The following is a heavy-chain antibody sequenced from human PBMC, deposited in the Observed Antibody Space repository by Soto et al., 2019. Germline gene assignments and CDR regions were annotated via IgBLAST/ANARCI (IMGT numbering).Heavy chain of an antibody. J-gene: IGHJ4*02. V-gene: IGHV3-30-3*01. Sequence: QVQLVESGGGVVQPGRSLRLSCAASGFTFSSYALHRVRQAPGKGLEWVAVISQDGSNKYYADSVKGRLTISRDNSENTLYLQLNSLRAEDTAVYYWASPNLRDGDRAPLTADFDSWGQGTLVTVSS. CDR1: GFTFSSYA. CDR2: ISQDGSNK. CDR3: ASPNLRDGDRAPLTADFDS.